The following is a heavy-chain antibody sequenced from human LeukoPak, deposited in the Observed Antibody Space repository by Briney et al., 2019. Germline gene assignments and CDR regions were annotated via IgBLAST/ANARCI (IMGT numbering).Heavy chain of an antibody. J-gene: IGHJ3*02. CDR2: IRSNTI. CDR1: GFSFSSYT. CDR3: SRDHHRGHYDSQARDTFDI. D-gene: IGHD3-22*01. V-gene: IGHV3-48*01. Sequence: PGGALRLSCTASGFSFSSYTMNWARQAPGKGLEWVSCIRSNTIYYADSVKGSFPIPRDNAKNSLYVPMNSLNSEDAAVYYCSRDHHRGHYDSQARDTFDIWGQGTMVTVSS.